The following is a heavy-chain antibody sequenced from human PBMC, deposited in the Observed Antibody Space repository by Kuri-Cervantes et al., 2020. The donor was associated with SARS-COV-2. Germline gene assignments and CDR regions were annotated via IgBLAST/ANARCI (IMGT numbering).Heavy chain of an antibody. V-gene: IGHV3-23*01. Sequence: GESLKISCAVSGFTFTSYAMSWVRQAPGKGLEWVSAISGSGGSTYYADSVKGRFTISRDNSKNTLYLQMNSLRAEDTAVYYCAKDGSSGWEDFDYWGQGTLVTVSS. D-gene: IGHD6-19*01. J-gene: IGHJ4*02. CDR3: AKDGSSGWEDFDY. CDR2: ISGSGGST. CDR1: GFTFTSYA.